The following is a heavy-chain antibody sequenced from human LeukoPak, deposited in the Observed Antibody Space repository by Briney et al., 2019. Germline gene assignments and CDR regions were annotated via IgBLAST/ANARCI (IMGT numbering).Heavy chain of an antibody. CDR2: IIPIFGTA. D-gene: IGHD3-16*01. Sequence: ASVKVSCKASGGTFSSYAISWVRQAPGQGLEWMGGIIPIFGTANYAQKFQGRVTITADESTSTAYMELSSLTSEDTAVYYCATRTPLIYFDVFDVWGQGTLVTVSS. V-gene: IGHV1-69*13. J-gene: IGHJ3*01. CDR3: ATRTPLIYFDVFDV. CDR1: GGTFSSYA.